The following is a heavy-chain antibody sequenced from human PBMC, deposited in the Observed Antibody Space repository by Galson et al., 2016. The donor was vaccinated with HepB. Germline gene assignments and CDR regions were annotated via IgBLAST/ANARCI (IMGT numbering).Heavy chain of an antibody. CDR3: VREKQFGSGPFGMDV. D-gene: IGHD3-10*01. CDR1: SGSFSGYS. CDR2: VNHSGST. Sequence: ETLSLTCTVYSGSFSGYSWSWIRQPPGKGLEWIGEVNHSGSTNYNPSLKSRVTVSVDTTKMHFSLNTRSVTAADTAVYYCVREKQFGSGPFGMDVWGQGTTVTVSS. J-gene: IGHJ6*02. V-gene: IGHV4-34*01.